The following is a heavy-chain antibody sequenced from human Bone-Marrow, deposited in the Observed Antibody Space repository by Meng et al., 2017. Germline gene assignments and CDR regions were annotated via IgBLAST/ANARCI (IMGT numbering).Heavy chain of an antibody. D-gene: IGHD4-23*01. V-gene: IGHV3-21*01. Sequence: GESLKISCAASGFTFSSYSMNWVRQAPGKGLEWVSSISSSSSYIYYADSVKGRFTISRDNAKNSLYLQMNSLRAEDTAVYYCATKLKTTVVTPVDYWGQGTLVTV. CDR2: ISSSSSYI. CDR1: GFTFSSYS. CDR3: ATKLKTTVVTPVDY. J-gene: IGHJ4*02.